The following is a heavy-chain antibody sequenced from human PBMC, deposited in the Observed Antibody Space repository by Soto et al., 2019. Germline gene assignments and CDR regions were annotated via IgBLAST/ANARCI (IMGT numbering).Heavy chain of an antibody. J-gene: IGHJ4*02. CDR2: VYYSGAT. CDR1: GGSMSSYY. V-gene: IGHV4-59*01. Sequence: PSETLSLTCTVSGGSMSSYYWYWIRQPPGKGLECIGYVYYSGATNYNPSLKSRVAISIDTSKNQFSLNMRSVTAADTAVYYCARGDHYDRTGPFDSWGQGTLVTVSS. D-gene: IGHD3-22*01. CDR3: ARGDHYDRTGPFDS.